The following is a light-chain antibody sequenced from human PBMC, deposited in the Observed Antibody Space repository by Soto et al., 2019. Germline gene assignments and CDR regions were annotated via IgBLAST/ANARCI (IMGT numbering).Light chain of an antibody. CDR2: EDS. J-gene: IGLJ1*01. Sequence: QSALTQPASVSGSPGQSITISCTGTSSDVGASYYVSWYQQHPGKAPKLMLYEDSHRPSGVSNLFSGSKSGNTASLTISGLRADDEADYYCSSYTSNGVYVLGTGTKVIGL. CDR1: SSDVGASYY. CDR3: SSYTSNGVYV. V-gene: IGLV2-14*01.